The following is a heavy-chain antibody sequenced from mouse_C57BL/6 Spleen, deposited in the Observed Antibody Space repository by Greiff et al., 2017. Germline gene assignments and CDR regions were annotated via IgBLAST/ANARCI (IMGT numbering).Heavy chain of an antibody. CDR3: ARSPHPQATDY. J-gene: IGHJ2*01. Sequence: QVQLQQPGAELVRPGTSVKLSCKASGYTFTSYWMHWVKQRPGQGLEWIGVIDPSDSYTNYNQKFKGKATLTVETSSSTAYMQLSSLTSEDSAVYYCARSPHPQATDYWGQGTTLTVSS. V-gene: IGHV1-59*01. CDR2: IDPSDSYT. CDR1: GYTFTSYW. D-gene: IGHD3-2*02.